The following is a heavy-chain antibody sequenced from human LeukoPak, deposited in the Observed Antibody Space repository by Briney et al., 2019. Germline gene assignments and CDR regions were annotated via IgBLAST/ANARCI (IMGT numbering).Heavy chain of an antibody. V-gene: IGHV4-39*07. J-gene: IGHJ4*02. CDR3: ARERGTSAYFDY. CDR1: GGSISSSSSY. CDR2: ISYRGYT. Sequence: SETLSLTCNVSGGSISSSSSYWGWIRQPPGKGLEWIGSISYRGYTYYSPSLNSRATISADTSKNHFSLKLTSVTAADTAVYYCARERGTSAYFDYWGQGTLVTVSS. D-gene: IGHD2-2*01.